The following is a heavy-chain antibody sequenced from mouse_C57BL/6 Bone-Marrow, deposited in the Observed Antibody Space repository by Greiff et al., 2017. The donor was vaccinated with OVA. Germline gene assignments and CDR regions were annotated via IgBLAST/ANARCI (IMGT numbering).Heavy chain of an antibody. CDR3: ARGYYYAY. J-gene: IGHJ2*01. CDR2: IDPSDSYT. V-gene: IGHV1-50*01. D-gene: IGHD1-1*01. Sequence: QVQLKQPGAELVKPGASVKLSCKASGYTFTSYWMQWVKQRPGQGLEWIGEIDPSDSYTNYNQKFKGKATLTVDTSSSTAYMQLSSLTSEDSAVYYCARGYYYAYWGQGTTLTVSS. CDR1: GYTFTSYW.